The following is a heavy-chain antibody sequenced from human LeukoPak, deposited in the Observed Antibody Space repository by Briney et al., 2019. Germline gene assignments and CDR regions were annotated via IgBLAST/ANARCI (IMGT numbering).Heavy chain of an antibody. Sequence: GGSLRLSCAASGFTFSSYAMHWVRQAPGKGLEWVAVISYDGSNKYYADSVKGRFTISRDNSKHTLYLQMNSLRAEDTAVYYCARDDSSGYYYSGVDYWGQGTLVTVSS. CDR3: ARDDSSGYYYSGVDY. CDR2: ISYDGSNK. V-gene: IGHV3-30-3*01. CDR1: GFTFSSYA. D-gene: IGHD3-22*01. J-gene: IGHJ4*02.